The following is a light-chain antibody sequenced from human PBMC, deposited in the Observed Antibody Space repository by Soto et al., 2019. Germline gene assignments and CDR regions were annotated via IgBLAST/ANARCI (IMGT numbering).Light chain of an antibody. V-gene: IGKV1-5*01. Sequence: DIQMTQTPSTLSASVGDRVTITCRASQIISSWLAWYQQKPGKAPKLLIRDASRLESGVPSRFSGSESGTEFTLTISSLRPDDFATYYCQQYNSYPWTFGQGTKVDIK. CDR2: DAS. CDR1: QIISSW. CDR3: QQYNSYPWT. J-gene: IGKJ1*01.